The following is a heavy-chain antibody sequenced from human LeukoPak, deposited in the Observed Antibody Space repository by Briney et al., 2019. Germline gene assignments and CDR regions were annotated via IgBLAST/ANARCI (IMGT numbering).Heavy chain of an antibody. J-gene: IGHJ4*02. V-gene: IGHV3-23*01. CDR2: ISGSGTNT. CDR1: GFTFSGYA. CDR3: AKGRRCSSTSCYSRFDY. Sequence: PGGSLRLSCATSGFTFSGYAMCWVRQAPGKGLEWVSAISGSGTNTYYADSVKGRFTISRDNSKNTVYLQMNSLRAEDTAVYYCAKGRRCSSTSCYSRFDYWGQGTLVTVSS. D-gene: IGHD2-2*02.